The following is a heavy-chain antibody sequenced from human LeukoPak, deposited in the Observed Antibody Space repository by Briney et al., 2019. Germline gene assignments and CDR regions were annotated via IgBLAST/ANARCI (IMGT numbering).Heavy chain of an antibody. V-gene: IGHV1-8*01. CDR2: MNPNSGNT. CDR1: GYTFTSYD. Sequence: ASVKVSCKASGYTFTSYDINWVRQATGQGLEWMGWMNPNSGNTVYAQKFQGRVTMTRNTSITTAYMELSRLRSDDTAVYYCARGRAVAGIDYWGQGTLVTVSS. J-gene: IGHJ4*02. D-gene: IGHD6-19*01. CDR3: ARGRAVAGIDY.